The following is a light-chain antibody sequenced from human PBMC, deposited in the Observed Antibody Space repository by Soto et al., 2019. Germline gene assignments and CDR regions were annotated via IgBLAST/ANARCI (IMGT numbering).Light chain of an antibody. Sequence: DIQMTQSPSSLSASVGERVTITCRASQDVSSYLAWFQQKPGKAPKSLIYAASSLEDGVPSKFISTGYGTDFTLTISSMQPEDFATYHFQQYNSYPLTFGVGTKLEIK. CDR1: QDVSSY. CDR3: QQYNSYPLT. V-gene: IGKV1-16*02. CDR2: AAS. J-gene: IGKJ4*01.